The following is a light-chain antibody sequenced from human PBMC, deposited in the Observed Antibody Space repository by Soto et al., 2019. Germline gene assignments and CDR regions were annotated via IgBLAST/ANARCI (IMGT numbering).Light chain of an antibody. V-gene: IGKV1-5*01. CDR1: PSISSW. Sequence: DIQMTQSPSTLSASVGDRVTITCGASPSISSWLAWYQQKPGKAPKLLIYDASSLESGVPSRFSGSGSDTDFTLTISSLQPEDFATYYCQQGYSAPWKCGQGTKGDIK. CDR3: QQGYSAPWK. CDR2: DAS. J-gene: IGKJ1*01.